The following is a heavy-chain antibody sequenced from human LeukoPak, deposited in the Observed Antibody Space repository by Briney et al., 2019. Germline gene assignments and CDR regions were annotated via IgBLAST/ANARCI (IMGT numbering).Heavy chain of an antibody. CDR2: INQGGSDK. CDR1: GFTFSSYG. J-gene: IGHJ4*02. Sequence: SGGSLRLSCAASGFTFSSYGMHWVRQAPGKGLEWVANINQGGSDKYYVDSVKGRFTISRDNANNLLYLQMNSLRGEDTAVYYCTRDRSRAEDDWGQGTLVTVSS. D-gene: IGHD1-14*01. CDR3: TRDRSRAEDD. V-gene: IGHV3-7*01.